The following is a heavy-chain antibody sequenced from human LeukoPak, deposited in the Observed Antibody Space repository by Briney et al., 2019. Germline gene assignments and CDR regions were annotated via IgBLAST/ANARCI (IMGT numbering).Heavy chain of an antibody. CDR3: ARDDLGYCSSTSCYGDDY. J-gene: IGHJ4*02. Sequence: PGGSLRLSCATSGFTFRRSGVHWVRQAPGKGLEWVSSISSSSSYIYYADSVKGRFTISRDNAKNSLYLQMNSLRAEDTAVYYCARDDLGYCSSTSCYGDDYWGQGTLVTVSS. CDR1: GFTFRRSG. D-gene: IGHD2-2*01. V-gene: IGHV3-21*01. CDR2: ISSSSSYI.